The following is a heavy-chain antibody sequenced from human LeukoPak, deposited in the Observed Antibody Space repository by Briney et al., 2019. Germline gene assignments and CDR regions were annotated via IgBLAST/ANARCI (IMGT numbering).Heavy chain of an antibody. CDR2: ISGSGGST. J-gene: IGHJ5*02. CDR3: ANYDFWSGYMFDP. D-gene: IGHD3-3*01. V-gene: IGHV3-23*01. Sequence: GGSLRLSCAASGFTFGNFAMSWVRQAPGKGLEWVSAISGSGGSTYYADSVKGRFTISRDNSKNTLYLQMNSLRAEDTAAYYCANYDFWSGYMFDPWGQGTLVTVSS. CDR1: GFTFGNFA.